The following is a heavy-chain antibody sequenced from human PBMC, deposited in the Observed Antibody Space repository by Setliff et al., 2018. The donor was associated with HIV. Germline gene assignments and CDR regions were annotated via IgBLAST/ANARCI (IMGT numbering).Heavy chain of an antibody. Sequence: VASVKVSCKASGYTFTGYYMHWVRQAPGQGLEWMGWINPNSGGTNYTQKFQGWVTMTRDTSISTAYMELSRLRSDDTAVYYCARDISTYYYDSSGPFDYWGQGTLVTVSS. CDR2: INPNSGGT. CDR1: GYTFTGYY. CDR3: ARDISTYYYDSSGPFDY. V-gene: IGHV1-2*04. D-gene: IGHD3-22*01. J-gene: IGHJ4*02.